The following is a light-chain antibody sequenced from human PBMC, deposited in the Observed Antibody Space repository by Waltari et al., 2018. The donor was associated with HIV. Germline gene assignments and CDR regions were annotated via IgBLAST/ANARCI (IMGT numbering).Light chain of an antibody. Sequence: QPALTQPPSVSGSPGQSVTISCTGTSSDVGSYNRVSWYQQPPGTAPKLMIYEVSNRPSGVPERFSGSKSGNTASLTISGLQAEDEADYYCSSYTSSSTFGVVCGGGTKLTVL. V-gene: IGLV2-18*02. CDR3: SSYTSSSTFGVV. CDR1: SSDVGSYNR. CDR2: EVS. J-gene: IGLJ2*01.